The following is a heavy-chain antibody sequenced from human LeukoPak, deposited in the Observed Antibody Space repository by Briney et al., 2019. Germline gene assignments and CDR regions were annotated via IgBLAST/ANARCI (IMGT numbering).Heavy chain of an antibody. Sequence: GGSLRLSCAASGFTFSGFAMSWVRRTPGKGLEWVSGISGSGDNTLYADSVKGRFTISRDNPKNTLYLEMNSLRAEDTAIYYCAKMKGHPLPKYYMDVWGQGTTVTVSS. J-gene: IGHJ6*01. CDR1: GFTFSGFA. CDR3: AKMKGHPLPKYYMDV. D-gene: IGHD1-26*01. V-gene: IGHV3-23*01. CDR2: ISGSGDNT.